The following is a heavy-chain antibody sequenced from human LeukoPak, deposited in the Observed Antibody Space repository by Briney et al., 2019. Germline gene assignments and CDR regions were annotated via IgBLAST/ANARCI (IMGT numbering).Heavy chain of an antibody. J-gene: IGHJ4*02. D-gene: IGHD3-22*01. CDR1: GFTFSDYY. Sequence: GGSLRLSCAASGFTFSDYYMSWISQAPGKGLEWVSYISSSGSTIYYADSVKGRFTISRDNAKNSLYLQMNSLRAEDTAVYYCARVIAEYYYDSSGYYWDYFDYWGQGTLVTVSS. CDR2: ISSSGSTI. CDR3: ARVIAEYYYDSSGYYWDYFDY. V-gene: IGHV3-11*01.